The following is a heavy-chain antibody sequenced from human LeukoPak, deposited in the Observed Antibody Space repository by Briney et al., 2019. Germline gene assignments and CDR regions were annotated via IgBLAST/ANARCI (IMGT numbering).Heavy chain of an antibody. CDR2: INHSGST. CDR3: ARGLDGSGSFDY. Sequence: KSSETLSLTCAVYGGSFSGYYWSWIRQPPWKGLEWIGEINHSGSTNYNPSLKSRVTISVDTSKNQFSLKLSSVTAADTAVYYCARGLDGSGSFDYWGQGTLVTVSS. D-gene: IGHD3-10*01. J-gene: IGHJ4*02. CDR1: GGSFSGYY. V-gene: IGHV4-34*01.